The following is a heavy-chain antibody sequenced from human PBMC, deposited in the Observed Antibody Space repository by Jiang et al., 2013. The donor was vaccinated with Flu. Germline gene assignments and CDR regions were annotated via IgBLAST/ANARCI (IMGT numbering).Heavy chain of an antibody. CDR1: GYTFTGYY. CDR3: ARGGCRNTSCPLSY. CDR2: INPNSGGT. V-gene: IGHV1-2*02. D-gene: IGHD2-2*01. J-gene: IGHJ4*02. Sequence: VQLVESGAEVKKPGASVKVSCKASGYTFTGYYMHWVRQAPGQGLEWMGWINPNSGGTKYAQKFQGRVTMTRDTSISTAYMELSRLRSDDTAVYYCARGGCRNTSCPLSYWGQGTLVTVSS.